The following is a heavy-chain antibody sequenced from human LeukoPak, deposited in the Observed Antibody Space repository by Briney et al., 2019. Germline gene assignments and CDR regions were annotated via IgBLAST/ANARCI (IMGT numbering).Heavy chain of an antibody. V-gene: IGHV3-11*04. CDR2: ISSSGSTI. J-gene: IGHJ4*02. CDR3: ARGLPKYTAMVTGGVFDY. CDR1: GFSFSDYY. Sequence: GGSLRLSCAASGFSFSDYYMTWIRLAPGKGLEWVSYISSSGSTIYYADSVKGRFTISRDNAKNSLYLQMNSLRAEDTAVYYCARGLPKYTAMVTGGVFDYWGQGTLVTVSS. D-gene: IGHD5-18*01.